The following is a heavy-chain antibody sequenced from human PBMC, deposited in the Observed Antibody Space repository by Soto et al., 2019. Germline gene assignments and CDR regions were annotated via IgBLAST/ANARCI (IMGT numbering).Heavy chain of an antibody. CDR1: GFSLTTTGVG. CDR3: AHSSGWIIDY. J-gene: IGHJ4*02. Sequence: QITLKESGPTLVKPTQTLTLTCTFSGFSLTTTGVGVRWIRQPPGKALEWLAVLYWDDDNRYSPSLKTRLTITKDTSKTQVVLTMTNMDPVDTGTYYCAHSSGWIIDYWGQGTLVTVSS. D-gene: IGHD6-19*01. CDR2: LYWDDDN. V-gene: IGHV2-5*02.